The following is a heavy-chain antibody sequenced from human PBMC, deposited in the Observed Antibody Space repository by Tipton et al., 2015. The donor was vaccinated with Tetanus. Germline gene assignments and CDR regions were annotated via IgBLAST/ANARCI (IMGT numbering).Heavy chain of an antibody. CDR2: ILYEKST. CDR3: ARGGRDAYNNPLGAFDV. CDR1: GGSISSGSYY. J-gene: IGHJ3*01. V-gene: IGHV4-61*01. D-gene: IGHD5-24*01. Sequence: TLSLTCTVSGGSISSGSYYWSWVRQPPGKGLEYLGYILYEKSTHFNPSLQSRPSMSGDPVKNQFSLRLRSVAAADTAVYYCARGGRDAYNNPLGAFDVWGRGTTVTVSS.